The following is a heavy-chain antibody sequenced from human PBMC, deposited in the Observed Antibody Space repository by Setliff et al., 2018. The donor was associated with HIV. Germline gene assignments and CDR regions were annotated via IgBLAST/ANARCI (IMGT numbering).Heavy chain of an antibody. D-gene: IGHD3-10*01. V-gene: IGHV4-34*01. CDR3: ARLPRGVDDSDY. CDR1: GGSFSGFY. J-gene: IGHJ4*02. Sequence: PSETLSLTCAVYGGSFSGFYWSWIRQPPGKGLEWIGEINHGGHTNYNPSLKSRATILVDTSKKQFSLRLSSVTAADTAVYYCARLPRGVDDSDYWGQGTQVTVSS. CDR2: INHGGHT.